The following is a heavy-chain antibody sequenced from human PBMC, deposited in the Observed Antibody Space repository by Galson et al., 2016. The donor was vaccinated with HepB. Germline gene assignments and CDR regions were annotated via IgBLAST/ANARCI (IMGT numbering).Heavy chain of an antibody. V-gene: IGHV6-1*01. J-gene: IGHJ3*02. CDR3: ASGTAYGSAFEI. D-gene: IGHD2-21*02. CDR1: GDSVSSINAA. CDR2: TYYRSKWYN. Sequence: CAISGDSVSSINAAWHWLRQSPSRGLEWLGRTYYRSKWYNDYATSLKGRIIITPETSKNQFSLQLDSVSHEDTAVYYCASGTAYGSAFEIWGQGTLVTVSS.